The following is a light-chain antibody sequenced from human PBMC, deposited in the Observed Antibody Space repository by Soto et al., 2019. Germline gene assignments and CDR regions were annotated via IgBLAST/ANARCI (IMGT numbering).Light chain of an antibody. CDR1: SSDVGGYNY. V-gene: IGLV2-14*01. CDR3: SSYTSSSTSG. Sequence: QSALTRPASVSGSPGQSITISCTGTSSDVGGYNYVSWYQQHPGKAPKLMIYDVSNRPSGVSNRFSGSKSGNTASLTISGLQAEDEADYYCSSYTSSSTSGFGGGTQLTVL. J-gene: IGLJ2*01. CDR2: DVS.